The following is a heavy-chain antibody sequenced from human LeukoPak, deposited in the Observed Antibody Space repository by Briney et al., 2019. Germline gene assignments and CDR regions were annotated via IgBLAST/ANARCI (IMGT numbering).Heavy chain of an antibody. CDR3: TTDLLSVGATFLLEDDY. V-gene: IGHV3-15*01. CDR2: IKSKADGGTT. D-gene: IGHD1-26*01. CDR1: GFTFSNAW. Sequence: GGSLRLSCAASGFTFSNAWMSWVRQAPGKGLEWVGRIKSKADGGTTDYAAPVKGRFTISRDDSKNTLYLQMNSLKTEDTAVYYCTTDLLSVGATFLLEDDYWGQGTLVTVSS. J-gene: IGHJ4*02.